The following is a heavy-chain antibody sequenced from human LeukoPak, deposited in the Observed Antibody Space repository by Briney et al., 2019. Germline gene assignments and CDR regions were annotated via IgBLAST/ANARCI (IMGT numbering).Heavy chain of an antibody. CDR3: AKGNYDSSGYIDY. J-gene: IGHJ4*02. Sequence: QTGGSLRLSCAASGFTFSSYAMSWVRQAPGKGLEWVSAISGSGGGTYYADSVKGRCTISRDNSKNTLYLQMNSLRAEDTAVYYCAKGNYDSSGYIDYWGQGTLVTVSS. CDR1: GFTFSSYA. V-gene: IGHV3-23*01. D-gene: IGHD3-22*01. CDR2: ISGSGGGT.